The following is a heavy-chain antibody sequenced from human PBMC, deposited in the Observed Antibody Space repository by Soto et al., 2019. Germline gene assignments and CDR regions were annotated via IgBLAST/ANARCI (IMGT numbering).Heavy chain of an antibody. J-gene: IGHJ3*02. CDR2: IKQDGSEK. Sequence: EVQLVESGGGLVQPGGSLRLSCAASGFTFSSYWMSWVRQAPGKGLEWVANIKQDGSEKYYVDSVKGRFTNSRDNAKNSLYLQMNSLRAEDTAVYYCASYDILTGYAFDIWGQGTMVTVSS. D-gene: IGHD3-9*01. CDR3: ASYDILTGYAFDI. CDR1: GFTFSSYW. V-gene: IGHV3-7*01.